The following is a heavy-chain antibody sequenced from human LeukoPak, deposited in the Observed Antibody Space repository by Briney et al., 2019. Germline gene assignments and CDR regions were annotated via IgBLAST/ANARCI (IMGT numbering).Heavy chain of an antibody. D-gene: IGHD3-3*01. CDR1: GGTFSSYA. J-gene: IGHJ4*02. V-gene: IGHV1-69*05. Sequence: GASVKVSRKASGGTFSSYAISWVRQAPGQGLEWMGGIIPIFGTANYAQKFQGRVTITTDESTSTAYMELSSLRSEDTAVYYCARGDWSGFTVFDYWGQGTLVTVSS. CDR3: ARGDWSGFTVFDY. CDR2: IIPIFGTA.